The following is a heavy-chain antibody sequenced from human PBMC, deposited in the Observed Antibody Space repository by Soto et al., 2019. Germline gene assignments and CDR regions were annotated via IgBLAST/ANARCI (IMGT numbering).Heavy chain of an antibody. Sequence: ASVKVSCKASGYTFTNYHMHWVRQAPGQGLEWMGRINPSGGSTSYAQKFQGRVTMTRDTSTSTAYMELSSLRSEDTAVYYCARTLYGDNVDYWGQGTLVTVSS. J-gene: IGHJ4*02. CDR2: INPSGGST. V-gene: IGHV1-46*01. D-gene: IGHD4-17*01. CDR3: ARTLYGDNVDY. CDR1: GYTFTNYH.